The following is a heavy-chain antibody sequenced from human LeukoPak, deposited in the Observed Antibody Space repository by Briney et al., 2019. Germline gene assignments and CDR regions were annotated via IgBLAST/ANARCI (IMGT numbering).Heavy chain of an antibody. Sequence: SETLSLTCTVSCGSISSSSYYWGWIRQPPGKGLEWSGSIYYSGSTYYNPSLKSRVTISVDTSKNQFSLKLSSVTAADTAVYYCATPPTLRGTNGVWSYWGQGTLVTVSS. D-gene: IGHD2-8*01. CDR3: ATPPTLRGTNGVWSY. CDR2: IYYSGST. CDR1: CGSISSSSYY. J-gene: IGHJ4*02. V-gene: IGHV4-39*01.